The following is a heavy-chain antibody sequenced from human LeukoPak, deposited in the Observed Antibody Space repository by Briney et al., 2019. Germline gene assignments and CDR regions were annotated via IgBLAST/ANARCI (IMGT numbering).Heavy chain of an antibody. J-gene: IGHJ3*02. CDR3: ASSPNDILTGYFPDAFDI. V-gene: IGHV5-51*01. D-gene: IGHD3-9*01. Sequence: GESLEISCKGSGYSFTSYWIGWVRQMPGKGLEWMGIIYPGDSDTRYSPSFQGQVTISADKSISTAYLQWSSPKASDTAMYYCASSPNDILTGYFPDAFDIWGQGTMVTVSS. CDR2: IYPGDSDT. CDR1: GYSFTSYW.